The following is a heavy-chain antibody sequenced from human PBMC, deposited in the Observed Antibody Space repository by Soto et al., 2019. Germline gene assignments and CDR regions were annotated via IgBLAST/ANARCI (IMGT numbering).Heavy chain of an antibody. J-gene: IGHJ6*03. CDR2: INPNGGVT. CDR3: ARESGGATATLDYYYFYMDV. V-gene: IGHV1-2*04. Sequence: QVQLVQSGAEVKKPGASVTVSCRSSGDTFNDYYIHWVRQAPGQGLEWMGSINPNGGVTKYAQKFQGWVSMTRDTSIRTVYMQLSRLRSDDTAVYYCARESGGATATLDYYYFYMDVWGTGTTVTVSS. D-gene: IGHD5-12*01. CDR1: GDTFNDYY.